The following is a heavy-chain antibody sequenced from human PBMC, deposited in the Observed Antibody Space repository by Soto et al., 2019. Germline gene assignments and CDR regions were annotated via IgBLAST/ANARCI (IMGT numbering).Heavy chain of an antibody. CDR1: GFTFSDNL. Sequence: VQSGAELKKPGASVNISCTASGFTFSDNLINWVRQAPGQGLEWMGWLNPDTGNTRYSETFQGRVTISRHSSASIAYWELSDLEPEETALYFCARDRHSVCPRANDGVDCWGQGTMITVSS. CDR2: LNPDTGNT. CDR3: ARDRHSVCPRANDGVDC. V-gene: IGHV1-3*01. J-gene: IGHJ3*01. D-gene: IGHD3-16*01.